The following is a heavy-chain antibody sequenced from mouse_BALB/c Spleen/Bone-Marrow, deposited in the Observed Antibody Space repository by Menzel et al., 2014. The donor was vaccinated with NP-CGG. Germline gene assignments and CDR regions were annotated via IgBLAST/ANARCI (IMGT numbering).Heavy chain of an antibody. CDR3: TRITTVVRYFDV. V-gene: IGHV1-4*01. D-gene: IGHD1-1*01. J-gene: IGHJ1*03. Sequence: QVQLQQSGAELARPGASVKMSCKASGYTFTTYTIHWVKQRPGQGLKWIGYINPSSGYANYNQNFKDKATLTADKSSSTAYMQLSSLTSEDSAVYYCTRITTVVRYFDVWGTGTTVTVSS. CDR2: INPSSGYA. CDR1: GYTFTTYT.